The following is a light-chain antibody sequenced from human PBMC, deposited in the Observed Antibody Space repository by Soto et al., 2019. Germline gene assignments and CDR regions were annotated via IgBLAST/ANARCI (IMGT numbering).Light chain of an antibody. J-gene: IGLJ1*01. CDR2: DVS. Sequence: QSALXQPASVSGSPGQSITISCTGTSSDVGGYNYVSWYQQHPGKAPKLMIYDVSNRPSGVSNRFSGSKSGNTASLTISGLQAEDEADYYCSSYTSSSTLAVFGTGTKVTVL. V-gene: IGLV2-14*01. CDR3: SSYTSSSTLAV. CDR1: SSDVGGYNY.